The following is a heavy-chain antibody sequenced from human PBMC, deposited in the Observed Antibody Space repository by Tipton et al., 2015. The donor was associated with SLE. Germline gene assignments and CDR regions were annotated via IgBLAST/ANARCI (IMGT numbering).Heavy chain of an antibody. Sequence: TLSLTCTVSGGSISSHYWSWIRQPPGKGLEWIGYIYYSGSTNYNPSLKSRVTISVDTSKNQFSLKLSSGTAADTAVYYCARDPVETGFDYWGQGTLVTVSS. D-gene: IGHD5-24*01. CDR3: ARDPVETGFDY. J-gene: IGHJ4*02. V-gene: IGHV4-59*11. CDR2: IYYSGST. CDR1: GGSISSHY.